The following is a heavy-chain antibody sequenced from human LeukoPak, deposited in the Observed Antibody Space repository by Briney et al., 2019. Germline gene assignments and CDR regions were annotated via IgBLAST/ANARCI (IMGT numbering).Heavy chain of an antibody. V-gene: IGHV1-8*01. CDR3: ARDYYDNSGPSGY. Sequence: ASVKVSCKASGYTFTNYDINWVRQAPGQGLEWMGWMNPNSGNTGYAQKFQGRVTMTRNTSISTAYMELSSLRSEDTAVYYCARDYYDNSGPSGYWGQGTLVTVSS. CDR2: MNPNSGNT. D-gene: IGHD3-22*01. CDR1: GYTFTNYD. J-gene: IGHJ4*02.